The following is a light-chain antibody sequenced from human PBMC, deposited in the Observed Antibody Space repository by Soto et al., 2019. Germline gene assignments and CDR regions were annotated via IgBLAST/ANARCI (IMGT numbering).Light chain of an antibody. J-gene: IGKJ1*01. CDR1: QTVTSNY. V-gene: IGKV3-20*01. CDR2: GAS. Sequence: EIVLTQSPGTLSLSPGERATLSCRASQTVTSNYLAWYQRKPGQAPRLLIYGASSRATGIPDRFSGSGSGTDFPLTITRLEPEDFAVYFCQQYGSSPSTFGQGTKVEI. CDR3: QQYGSSPST.